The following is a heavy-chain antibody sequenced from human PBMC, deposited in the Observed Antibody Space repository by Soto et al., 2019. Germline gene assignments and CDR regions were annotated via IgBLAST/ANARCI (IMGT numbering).Heavy chain of an antibody. J-gene: IGHJ4*02. CDR3: ASRHSSPYFDY. V-gene: IGHV4-30-4*01. Sequence: QVQLQESGPGLVKPSQTLSLTCTVSGGSISSGDYYWSWIHQPPGKGLEWIGSIYYSGSTYYNPSLKSRVTISVHTSKNQFSLKLNSVTAADTAVYYCASRHSSPYFDYWGQGTLVTVSS. CDR2: IYYSGST. CDR1: GGSISSGDYY. D-gene: IGHD6-13*01.